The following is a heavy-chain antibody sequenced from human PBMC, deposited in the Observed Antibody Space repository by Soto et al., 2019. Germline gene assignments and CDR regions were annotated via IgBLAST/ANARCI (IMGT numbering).Heavy chain of an antibody. J-gene: IGHJ2*01. CDR3: VRGSSNWLWYFDL. Sequence: QVHLVQSGAEVKKPGASVKLSCKASGYTFTSNYLYWVRQAPGQGLEWMGMINPSHSTTTYARNFQGRVTMTRDTSTSTIYMEVTRLRSEDTALYYCVRGSSNWLWYFDLWGRGTLVTVSS. V-gene: IGHV1-46*03. D-gene: IGHD6-13*01. CDR1: GYTFTSNY. CDR2: INPSHSTT.